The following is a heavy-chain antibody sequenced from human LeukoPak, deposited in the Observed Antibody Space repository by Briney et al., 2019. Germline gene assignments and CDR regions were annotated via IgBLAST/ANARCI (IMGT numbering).Heavy chain of an antibody. V-gene: IGHV4-39*01. Sequence: PSETLSLTCTVPGGSISSHYYWIWIRQPPGKGLEWIGSIYYSGSTYYNPSLKSRVTISVDTSKNQFSLKLSSLTAAETAVCYCARQYGSGSAYTPVVDLWGQGTLVTVSS. J-gene: IGHJ4*02. CDR2: IYYSGST. D-gene: IGHD3-10*01. CDR1: GGSISSHYY. CDR3: ARQYGSGSAYTPVVDL.